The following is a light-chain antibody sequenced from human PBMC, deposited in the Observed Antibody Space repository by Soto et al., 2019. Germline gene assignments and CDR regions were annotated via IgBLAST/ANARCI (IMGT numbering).Light chain of an antibody. CDR1: HSVSSNY. J-gene: IGKJ1*01. CDR3: QQYGSSPT. Sequence: EIVLTQSTGTLYLSPGERATLSCRSSHSVSSNYLAWYQQKPGQAPRLLIYDVSSRATGIPDRFSGSGSGTDFTLTSSRLEPVDFAVYYCQQYGSSPTFGQGTKVEIK. CDR2: DVS. V-gene: IGKV3-20*01.